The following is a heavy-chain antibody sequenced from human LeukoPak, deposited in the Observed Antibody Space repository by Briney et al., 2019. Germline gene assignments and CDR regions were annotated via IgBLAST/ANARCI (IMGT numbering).Heavy chain of an antibody. Sequence: PSETLSLTCTVSGGSISSSSYYWGWIRQPPGKGLEWIGSIYYSGSTYYNPSLKSRVTISVDTSKNQFSLKLSSVTAADTAVYYCARHPLNGYDSSGYYAPWGQGTLVTVSS. J-gene: IGHJ5*02. CDR2: IYYSGST. V-gene: IGHV4-39*01. CDR3: ARHPLNGYDSSGYYAP. D-gene: IGHD3-22*01. CDR1: GGSISSSSYY.